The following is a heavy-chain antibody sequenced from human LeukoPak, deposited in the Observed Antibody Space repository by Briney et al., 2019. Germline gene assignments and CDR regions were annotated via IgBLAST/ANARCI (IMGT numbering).Heavy chain of an antibody. J-gene: IGHJ4*02. CDR2: IKQDGSEK. CDR3: ASNYFIPYDFWSGFDY. Sequence: GGSLRLSCAASGFTFSRYAMTWVRQTPGKGLEWVANIKQDGSEKYYVDSVKGRFTISRDNAKNSLYLQMNSLRAEDTAVYYCASNYFIPYDFWSGFDYWGQGTLVTVSS. D-gene: IGHD3-3*01. CDR1: GFTFSRYA. V-gene: IGHV3-7*01.